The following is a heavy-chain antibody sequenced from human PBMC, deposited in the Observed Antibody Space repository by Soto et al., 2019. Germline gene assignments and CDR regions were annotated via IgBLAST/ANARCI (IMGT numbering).Heavy chain of an antibody. Sequence: QVQLVESGGGVAQPGRSLRLSCTVSGFTFSGHAMHWVRQAPGKGLEWVTQIWYDGGNKYYAESVKGRFTISRDNSKNTLYLQMNSLRVEDTAVYYCARDGQGLAPYALDVWGQGTSVTVSS. CDR2: IWYDGGNK. CDR3: ARDGQGLAPYALDV. J-gene: IGHJ6*02. V-gene: IGHV3-33*01. D-gene: IGHD6-19*01. CDR1: GFTFSGHA.